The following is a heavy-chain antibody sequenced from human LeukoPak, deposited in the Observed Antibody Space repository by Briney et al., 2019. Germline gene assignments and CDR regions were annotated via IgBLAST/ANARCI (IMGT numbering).Heavy chain of an antibody. D-gene: IGHD3-10*01. V-gene: IGHV3-23*01. CDR3: EKDRFFVYYNISERDY. CDR2: ISGSGVST. J-gene: IGHJ1*01. Sequence: GGSLRLSCAASGFTFSSHGMSWVRQAPGQGLEWVSVISGSGVSTYYADSVKGRFTISRDNSKNTLYLQMNSLRAEDTAVYYCEKDRFFVYYNISERDYGAQGTLATVS. CDR1: GFTFSSHG.